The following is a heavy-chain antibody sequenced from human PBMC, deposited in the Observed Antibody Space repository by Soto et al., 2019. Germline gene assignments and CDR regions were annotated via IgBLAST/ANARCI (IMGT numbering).Heavy chain of an antibody. CDR3: ARDIVVVVAATPRYYGMDV. CDR1: GGTFSSYA. Sequence: SVKVSCKASGGTFSSYAISWVRQAPGQGLEWMGGIIPIFGTANYAQKFQGRVTITADESTSTAYMELSSLRPEDTAVYYCARDIVVVVAATPRYYGMDVWGQGTTVTVSS. CDR2: IIPIFGTA. J-gene: IGHJ6*02. D-gene: IGHD2-15*01. V-gene: IGHV1-69*13.